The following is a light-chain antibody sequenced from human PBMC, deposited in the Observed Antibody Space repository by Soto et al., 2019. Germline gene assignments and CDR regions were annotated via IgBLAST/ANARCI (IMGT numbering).Light chain of an antibody. CDR2: DDN. V-gene: IGLV1-51*01. CDR1: SSNIGGNT. Sequence: QSVLTHPPSVSAAPGQKVTIPCSGSSSNIGGNTVSWYQQLPGTAPKLLIYDDNKRPSGIPGRFSGSKSGTSATLGITGFQTGDEADYYCGSWDSSLSAYVFGTGTKVTVL. J-gene: IGLJ1*01. CDR3: GSWDSSLSAYV.